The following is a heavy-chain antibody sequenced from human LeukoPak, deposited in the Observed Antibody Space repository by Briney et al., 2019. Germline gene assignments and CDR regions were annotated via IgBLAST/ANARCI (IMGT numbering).Heavy chain of an antibody. Sequence: GGSLRLSCAASGFTFSSYAMSWVRQAPGKGLEWVSAISGSGGSTYYADSVKGRFTISRDNSKNTLYLQMNSLRAEDTAVYYCAKDPRAGGYYYYFDYWGQGTLVTVSS. CDR1: GFTFSSYA. CDR2: ISGSGGST. D-gene: IGHD3-22*01. CDR3: AKDPRAGGYYYYFDY. V-gene: IGHV3-23*01. J-gene: IGHJ4*02.